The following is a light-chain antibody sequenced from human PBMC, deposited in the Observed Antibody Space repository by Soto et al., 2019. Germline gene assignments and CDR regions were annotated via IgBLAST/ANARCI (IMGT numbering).Light chain of an antibody. Sequence: QSALTQPASVSGSPGQSITISCTGTSSDVGGYNYVSWYQQHPGKAPKLMIYDVSNRPSGVSNRFSGSKSGNTASLTISGLQYADEADYYCSSYTSTSTPVFGGGTKLTVL. V-gene: IGLV2-14*01. J-gene: IGLJ2*01. CDR3: SSYTSTSTPV. CDR1: SSDVGGYNY. CDR2: DVS.